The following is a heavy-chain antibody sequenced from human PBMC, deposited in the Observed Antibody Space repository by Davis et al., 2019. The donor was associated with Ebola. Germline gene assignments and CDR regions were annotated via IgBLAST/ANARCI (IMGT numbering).Heavy chain of an antibody. V-gene: IGHV1-18*01. D-gene: IGHD5-18*01. CDR3: ARDTALVSTAFDF. CDR2: ISNYNDNT. Sequence: ASVKVSCKASGFKFSTYGFSWVRQAPGQGLEWMGWISNYNDNTNYAQKLQGRVTMTTDASTRTAYMELRSLRFDDTAMYYCARDTALVSTAFDFWGQGTMVTVSS. J-gene: IGHJ3*01. CDR1: GFKFSTYG.